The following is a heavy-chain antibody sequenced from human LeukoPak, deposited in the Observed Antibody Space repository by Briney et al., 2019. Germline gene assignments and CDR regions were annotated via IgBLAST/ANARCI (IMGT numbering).Heavy chain of an antibody. D-gene: IGHD1-1*01. CDR1: GGSISSYY. Sequence: PSETLSLSCTVSGGSISSYYWSWIRQPPGKGLEWIGYIYYRGSPNYNPSLNSRVTISVDTSKNQFSLKLSSVTAADTAVYYCARTLQLAQFDYWGQGTLVTVSS. CDR3: ARTLQLAQFDY. V-gene: IGHV4-59*01. J-gene: IGHJ4*02. CDR2: IYYRGSP.